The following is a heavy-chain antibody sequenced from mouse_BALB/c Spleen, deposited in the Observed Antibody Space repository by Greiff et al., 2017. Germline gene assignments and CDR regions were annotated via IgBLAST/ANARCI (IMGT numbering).Heavy chain of an antibody. CDR2: IYPGDGDT. CDR3: ERTSPWYFEG. CDR1: GYAFSSYW. V-gene: IGHV1-80*01. Sequence: QVQLQQSGADLVRPGSSVKISCKASGYAFSSYWMNWVKQRPGQGLEWIGQIYPGDGDTNYNGKFKGKATLTADKSSSTAYMQLSSLTSEDSAVYFCERTSPWYFEGGGAGTTGTVSS. J-gene: IGHJ1*01.